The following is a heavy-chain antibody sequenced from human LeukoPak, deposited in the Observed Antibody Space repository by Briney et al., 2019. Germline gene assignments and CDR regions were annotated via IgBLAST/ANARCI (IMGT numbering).Heavy chain of an antibody. CDR2: ISDTGATT. J-gene: IGHJ4*02. Sequence: QPGGSLRLSCAASGFSFSTYSMSWVRQAPGKGLEWVSVISDTGATTFYADSVKGRFTISRDNSKNTLYLQMSSLRVEDTAVYYCARKYASVTYPLDYWGQGILVTVSS. D-gene: IGHD3-10*01. CDR1: GFSFSTYS. V-gene: IGHV3-23*01. CDR3: ARKYASVTYPLDY.